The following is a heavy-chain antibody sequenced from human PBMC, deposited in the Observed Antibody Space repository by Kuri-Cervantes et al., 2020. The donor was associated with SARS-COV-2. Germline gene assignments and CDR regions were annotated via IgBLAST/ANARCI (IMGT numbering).Heavy chain of an antibody. CDR1: GYTFTGYY. D-gene: IGHD4-11*01. Sequence: ASVKVSCKASGYTFTGYYMHWVRQAPGQGLEWMGWINPNSGGTNYAQKFQGRVTMTRDTSTSTVYMELSSLRSEDTAVYYCARGNSNPEVYWGQGTLVTVYS. CDR2: INPNSGGT. V-gene: IGHV1-2*02. CDR3: ARGNSNPEVY. J-gene: IGHJ4*02.